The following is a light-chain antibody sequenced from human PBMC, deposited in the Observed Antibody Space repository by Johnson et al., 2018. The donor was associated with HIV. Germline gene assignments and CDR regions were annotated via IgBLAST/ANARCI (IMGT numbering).Light chain of an antibody. CDR1: SSNIGNSY. V-gene: IGLV1-51*02. CDR3: GTWDSSLSASV. J-gene: IGLJ1*01. Sequence: QSVLTQPPSVSAAPGQKVTISCSGSSSNIGNSYVCWYQQLPGTAPKLLIYENNKRPSGIPDRFSGSKSGTSATLGITGLQTGDEADYYCGTWDSSLSASVFGTGTKVTVL. CDR2: ENN.